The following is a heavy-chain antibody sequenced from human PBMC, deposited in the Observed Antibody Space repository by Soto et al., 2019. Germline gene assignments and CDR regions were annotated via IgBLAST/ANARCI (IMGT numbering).Heavy chain of an antibody. CDR2: IYYSGST. D-gene: IGHD6-13*01. V-gene: IGHV4-61*01. J-gene: IGHJ6*02. CDR3: AREVSSSWTYYYYYGMDV. CDR1: GGSVSSGSYY. Sequence: QVQLQESGPGLVKPSETLSLTCTVSGGSVSSGSYYWSWIRQPPGKGLEWIGYIYYSGSTNYNPSLKSRVTISVDTSKHQFSLKLSSVTAADTAVYYCAREVSSSWTYYYYYGMDVWGQGTTVTVSS.